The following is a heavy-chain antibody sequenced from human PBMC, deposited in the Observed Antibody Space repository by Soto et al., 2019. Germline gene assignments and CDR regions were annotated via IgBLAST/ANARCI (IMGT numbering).Heavy chain of an antibody. V-gene: IGHV3-7*05. CDR3: ARDLRGVLRYFDWLSERGVRYNWFDP. CDR2: IKQDGSEK. J-gene: IGHJ5*02. CDR1: GFTFSSYW. D-gene: IGHD3-9*01. Sequence: GGSLRLSCAASGFTFSSYWMSWVRQAPGKGLEWVANIKQDGSEKYYVDSVKGRFTISRDNAKNSLYLQMDSLRAEDTAVYYCARDLRGVLRYFDWLSERGVRYNWFDPWGQGTLVTVSS.